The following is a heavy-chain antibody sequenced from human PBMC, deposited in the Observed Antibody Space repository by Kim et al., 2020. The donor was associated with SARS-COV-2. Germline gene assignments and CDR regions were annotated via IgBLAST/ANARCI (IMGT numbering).Heavy chain of an antibody. CDR2: STT. D-gene: IGHD1-26*01. J-gene: IGHJ4*02. Sequence: STTIYADSVRGRFTTSRGNPEDTLYLQTNSLGPDDTAVYFCAREWGGLDYWGPGTLVTVSS. CDR3: AREWGGLDY. V-gene: IGHV3-74*01.